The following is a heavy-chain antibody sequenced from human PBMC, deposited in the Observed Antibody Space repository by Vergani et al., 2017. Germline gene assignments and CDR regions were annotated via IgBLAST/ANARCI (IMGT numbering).Heavy chain of an antibody. V-gene: IGHV4-59*01. CDR1: GGSISSYY. CDR2: IYYSGST. D-gene: IGHD4-17*01. CDR3: ARGGHDYGDYYAY. Sequence: QVQLQESGPGLVKPSETLSLTCTVSGGSISSYYWSWIWQPPGKGLEWIGYIYYSGSTNYNPSLKSRVTISVDTSKNQFSLKLSSVTAADTAVYYCARGGHDYGDYYAYWGQGTLVTVSS. J-gene: IGHJ4*02.